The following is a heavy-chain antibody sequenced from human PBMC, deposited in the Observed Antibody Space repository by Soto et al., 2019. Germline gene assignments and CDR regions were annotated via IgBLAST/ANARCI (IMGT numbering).Heavy chain of an antibody. CDR2: IKQDGSEK. CDR3: AKMLYYDFWSAPDYNWFDP. Sequence: PGGSLRLSCAVSGFTFSSYWMSWVRQAPGKGLEWVANIKQDGSEKNYVDSVNGRFTISRDNAKNSLYLQMNSLRAEDTAVYYCAKMLYYDFWSAPDYNWFDPWGQGTLVTVSS. CDR1: GFTFSSYW. D-gene: IGHD3-3*01. J-gene: IGHJ5*02. V-gene: IGHV3-7*03.